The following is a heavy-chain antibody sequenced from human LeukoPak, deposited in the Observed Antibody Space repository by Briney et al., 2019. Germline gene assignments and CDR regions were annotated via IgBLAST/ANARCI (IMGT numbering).Heavy chain of an antibody. CDR3: AVGYYDSSGSGDY. D-gene: IGHD3-22*01. CDR1: GGTFSSYA. J-gene: IGHJ4*02. CDR2: IIPIFGTA. V-gene: IGHV1-69*13. Sequence: ASVKVSCKASGGTFSSYAIGWVRQAPGQGLEWMGGIIPIFGTANYAQKSQGRVTITADESTSTAYMELSSLRSEDTAVYYCAVGYYDSSGSGDYWGQGTLVTVSS.